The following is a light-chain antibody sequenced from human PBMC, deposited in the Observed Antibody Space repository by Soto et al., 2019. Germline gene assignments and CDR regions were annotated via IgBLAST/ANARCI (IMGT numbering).Light chain of an antibody. CDR3: MQALQTPYT. CDR1: QSLLHTNGYSC. CDR2: LGS. J-gene: IGKJ2*01. V-gene: IGKV2-28*01. Sequence: DIVMTQSPLSLPVTPGEPASISCRSSQSLLHTNGYSCLAWYLQKPGQSPQLLIYLGSNRASGVPDRFSGSGSGTDFTLKISRVEAEDVGVYYCMQALQTPYTFGQGTRLEIK.